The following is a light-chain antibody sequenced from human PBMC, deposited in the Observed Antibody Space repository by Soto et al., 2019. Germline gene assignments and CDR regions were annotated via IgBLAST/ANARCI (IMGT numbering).Light chain of an antibody. CDR3: CSYAGSYTVKV. CDR1: SNDVGIYKL. V-gene: IGLV2-23*01. CDR2: EGS. Sequence: QSVLTQPASVSGSPGQSITISCTGTSNDVGIYKLVSWYQQHPGRAPKLIIYEGSKRPSGVSNRFSGSRSGYTASLTISGLQAEDEADYYCCSYAGSYTVKVFGAGTKVTVL. J-gene: IGLJ2*01.